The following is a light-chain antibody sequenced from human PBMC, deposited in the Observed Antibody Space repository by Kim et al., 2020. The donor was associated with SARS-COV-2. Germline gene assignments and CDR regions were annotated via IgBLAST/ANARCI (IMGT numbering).Light chain of an antibody. CDR3: AAWDDSLNIYV. V-gene: IGLV1-44*01. Sequence: QSVLTQPPSASGTPGQRVTISCSGSSSNIGVNTVNWYQQLPGTAPKLLIYTDNRRPSGVPDRFSGSKSGTSASLAISGLQSEDEADYYCAAWDDSLNIYVFGTGTKVTVL. CDR1: SSNIGVNT. CDR2: TDN. J-gene: IGLJ1*01.